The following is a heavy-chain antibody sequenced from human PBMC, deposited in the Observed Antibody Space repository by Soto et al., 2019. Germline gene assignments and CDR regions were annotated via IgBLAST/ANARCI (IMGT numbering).Heavy chain of an antibody. Sequence: QVQLVESGGGVVQPGRSLRLSCAASGFTFSSYGMHWVRQAPGKGLEWVAVIWYDGSNKYYADSVKGRFTISRDNSKNTLYLQMNSLRAEDTVVYYCARDRYCSGGSCSSSFDYWGQGTLVTVSS. CDR2: IWYDGSNK. V-gene: IGHV3-33*01. J-gene: IGHJ4*02. D-gene: IGHD2-15*01. CDR1: GFTFSSYG. CDR3: ARDRYCSGGSCSSSFDY.